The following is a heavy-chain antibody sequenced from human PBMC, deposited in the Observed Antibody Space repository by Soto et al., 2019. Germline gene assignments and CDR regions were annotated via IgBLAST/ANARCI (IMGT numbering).Heavy chain of an antibody. CDR3: AKDRCIAAAGTFLSRPGTYYYYGMDV. CDR2: IWYDGSNK. D-gene: IGHD6-13*01. Sequence: HPGGSLRLSCVASGFTFSNYGMHWVRQAPGKGLEWVAVIWYDGSNKYYADSVKGRFTISRDNSKNTLYLQMNSLGAEDTAVYYCAKDRCIAAAGTFLSRPGTYYYYGMDVWGQGTTVTVSS. V-gene: IGHV3-30*02. J-gene: IGHJ6*02. CDR1: GFTFSNYG.